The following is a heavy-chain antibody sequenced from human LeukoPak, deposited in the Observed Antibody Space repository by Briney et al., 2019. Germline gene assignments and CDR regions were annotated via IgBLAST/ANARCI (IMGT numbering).Heavy chain of an antibody. V-gene: IGHV3-64*01. D-gene: IGHD4-17*01. CDR1: GFTFSSYA. CDR3: ARGLTTRSYYFDY. Sequence: GGSLRLSCAASGFTFSSYAMHWVRQAPGKGLEYVSAISSNGGSTYYANSVKGRFPISRDNSKNTLYLQMGSLRAEDMAVYYCARGLTTRSYYFDYWGQGTLVTVSS. CDR2: ISSNGGST. J-gene: IGHJ4*02.